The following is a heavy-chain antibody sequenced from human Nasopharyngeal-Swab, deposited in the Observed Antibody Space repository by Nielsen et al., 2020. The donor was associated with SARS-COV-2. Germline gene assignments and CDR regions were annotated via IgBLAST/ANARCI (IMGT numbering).Heavy chain of an antibody. D-gene: IGHD1-26*01. V-gene: IGHV3-7*01. CDR1: GFTFSSYW. CDR3: AREWRERGLGSSGSRPQANAFDI. Sequence: GASLKISCAASGFTFSSYWMSWVRQAPGKGLEWVANIKQDGSEKYYVDSVKGRFTISRDNAKNSLYLQMNSLRAEDTAVYYCAREWRERGLGSSGSRPQANAFDIWGQGTIVTVSS. J-gene: IGHJ3*02. CDR2: IKQDGSEK.